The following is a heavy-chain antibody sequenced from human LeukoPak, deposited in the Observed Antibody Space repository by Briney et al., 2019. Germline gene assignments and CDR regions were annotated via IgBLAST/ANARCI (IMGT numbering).Heavy chain of an antibody. V-gene: IGHV3-73*01. CDR2: IRTKTNNYAT. Sequence: PGGSLRLSCAASGFMFSGSAMQWVRQAAGKGLEWVGRIRTKTNNYATTYSASVKGRFTISRDDSKNMAYLQMNSLKTEDTAVYYCARLGYCSGDSCYGFDYWGQGTRVTASS. J-gene: IGHJ4*02. CDR3: ARLGYCSGDSCYGFDY. D-gene: IGHD2-15*01. CDR1: GFMFSGSA.